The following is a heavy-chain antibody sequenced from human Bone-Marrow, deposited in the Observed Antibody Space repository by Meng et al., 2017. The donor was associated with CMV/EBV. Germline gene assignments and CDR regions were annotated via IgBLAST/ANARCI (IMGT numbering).Heavy chain of an antibody. CDR1: GFTVSSNY. CDR3: ASWPREAAAGTANY. D-gene: IGHD6-13*01. CDR2: ISSSSSYI. J-gene: IGHJ4*02. V-gene: IGHV3-21*01. Sequence: GGSLRLSCAASGFTVSSNYMSWVRQAPGKGLEWVSSISSSSSYIYYADSVKGRFTISRDNAKNSLYLQMNSLRAEDTAVYYCASWPREAAAGTANYWGQGTLVTVSS.